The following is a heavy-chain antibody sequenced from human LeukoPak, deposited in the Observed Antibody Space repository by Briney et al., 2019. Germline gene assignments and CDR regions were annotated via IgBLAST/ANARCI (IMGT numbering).Heavy chain of an antibody. D-gene: IGHD1-26*01. CDR2: ISGSGARA. J-gene: IGHJ6*02. CDR3: AKEDVMGETNSYYYGMDV. Sequence: GGSLRLSCAASGFNFRGYAMSWVRQAPGKGLEWVSAISGSGARAHYGESVRGRLTISRDNSQNTLHLQMNSLRANDTAVYYCAKEDVMGETNSYYYGMDVWGQGTTVTVSS. CDR1: GFNFRGYA. V-gene: IGHV3-23*01.